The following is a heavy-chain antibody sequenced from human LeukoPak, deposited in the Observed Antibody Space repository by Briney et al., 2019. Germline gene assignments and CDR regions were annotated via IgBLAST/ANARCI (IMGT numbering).Heavy chain of an antibody. Sequence: GGSLRLSCAASGFTFSNYAMNWVRQAPGKGPEGVSGITGNGGSTYYADSVKGRFTISRDNSKSTLYLQMNSLRAEDTAIYYCAKDKELTKSSSWYYYDSWGQGTLVTVSS. J-gene: IGHJ4*02. CDR2: ITGNGGST. V-gene: IGHV3-23*01. D-gene: IGHD6-13*01. CDR1: GFTFSNYA. CDR3: AKDKELTKSSSWYYYDS.